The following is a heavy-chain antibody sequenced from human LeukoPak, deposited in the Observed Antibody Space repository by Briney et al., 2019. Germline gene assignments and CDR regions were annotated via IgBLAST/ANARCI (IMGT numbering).Heavy chain of an antibody. Sequence: GASVKVSCKASGYTFTSYDINWVRQATGQGLEWMGWMNPNSGNTGYAQKFQGRVTMTRNTSISTANMELSSLRSEDTAVYYCARGLARTSMVTRGGIRFDYWGQGTLVTASS. D-gene: IGHD5-18*01. CDR1: GYTFTSYD. V-gene: IGHV1-8*02. CDR2: MNPNSGNT. CDR3: ARGLARTSMVTRGGIRFDY. J-gene: IGHJ4*02.